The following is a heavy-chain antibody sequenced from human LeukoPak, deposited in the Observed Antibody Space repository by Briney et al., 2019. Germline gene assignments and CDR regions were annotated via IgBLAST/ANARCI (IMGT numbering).Heavy chain of an antibody. CDR3: ARRDGIAWFDP. Sequence: SETLSLTCTVSGGSISSYYWSWIRQPPGKGLEWIGYIYTSGSTNYNPSLKSRVTISVDTSKNQFSLKLNSVTAADTAVYYCARRDGIAWFDPWGQGTLVTVSS. CDR1: GGSISSYY. V-gene: IGHV4-4*09. J-gene: IGHJ5*02. CDR2: IYTSGST. D-gene: IGHD6-13*01.